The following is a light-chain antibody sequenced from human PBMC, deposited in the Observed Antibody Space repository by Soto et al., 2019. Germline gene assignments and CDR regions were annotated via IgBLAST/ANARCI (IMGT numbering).Light chain of an antibody. V-gene: IGLV1-44*01. CDR3: ATWDDSLNGRV. J-gene: IGLJ2*01. CDR2: TDS. CDR1: RSNIGSNA. Sequence: QSVLTQPPSVSGTHGQRVTISCSGSRSNIGSNAVNWYQQFPGAAPKLLIYTDSQRPSGVPDRISGAKSATSASLAISGLQSDDEAFYYCATWDDSLNGRVFGGGTKVTVL.